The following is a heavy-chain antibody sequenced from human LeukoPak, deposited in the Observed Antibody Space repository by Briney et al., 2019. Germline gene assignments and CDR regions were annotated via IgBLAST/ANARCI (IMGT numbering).Heavy chain of an antibody. V-gene: IGHV1-46*01. CDR1: GYTFSNYY. Sequence: ASVKVSCKASGYTFSNYYIHWVRQAPGQGLEWMGIINPRGGSTSYAQKFQGRVSMTRDTSTSTIYMELSSLRSEDAAVYYCAREIGPIQLHLWGSAFDYWGQGTLVTVSS. CDR2: INPRGGST. J-gene: IGHJ4*02. D-gene: IGHD5-18*01. CDR3: AREIGPIQLHLWGSAFDY.